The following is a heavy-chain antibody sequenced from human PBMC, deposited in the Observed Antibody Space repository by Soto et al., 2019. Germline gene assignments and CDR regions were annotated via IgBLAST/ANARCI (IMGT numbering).Heavy chain of an antibody. CDR1: GGTFSSYA. J-gene: IGHJ6*02. Sequence: SVKVSCKASGGTFSSYAISWVRQAPGQGLEWMGGIIPIFGTANYAQKFQGRVTITADESTSTAYMELSSLRSEDTAVYYCAGDWNYPYYYYGMDVWGQGTTVTVSS. CDR3: AGDWNYPYYYYGMDV. D-gene: IGHD1-7*01. V-gene: IGHV1-69*13. CDR2: IIPIFGTA.